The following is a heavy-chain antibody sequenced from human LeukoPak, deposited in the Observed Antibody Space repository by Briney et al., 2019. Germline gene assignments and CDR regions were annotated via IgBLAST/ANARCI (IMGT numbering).Heavy chain of an antibody. CDR2: IKQDGSEK. CDR3: TSWGDTTAEYFQR. Sequence: GGSLRLSCAASGFTFSSYWMSWVRQAPGKGLEWVANIKQDGSEKYYVDSVKGRFTISRDNAKNSMYLQMNSLRVEDTAVYYCTSWGDTTAEYFQRWGQGTLVTVSS. J-gene: IGHJ1*01. V-gene: IGHV3-7*01. CDR1: GFTFSSYW. D-gene: IGHD2-21*02.